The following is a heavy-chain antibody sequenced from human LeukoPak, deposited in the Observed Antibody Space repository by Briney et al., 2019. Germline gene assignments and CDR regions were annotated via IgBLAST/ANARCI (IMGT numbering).Heavy chain of an antibody. V-gene: IGHV3-74*01. J-gene: IGHJ3*02. D-gene: IGHD3/OR15-3a*01. CDR2: IHGDGTTT. Sequence: GGSLRLSCAASGFTFSDHWMHWVRQLPGKGLEWVSRIHGDGTTTFYADSVKGRFTISRDNAKDTLYLQLNSLSAEDTAVYYCARERMISGHTLAWRAFDMWGHGTMVTVSP. CDR3: ARERMISGHTLAWRAFDM. CDR1: GFTFSDHW.